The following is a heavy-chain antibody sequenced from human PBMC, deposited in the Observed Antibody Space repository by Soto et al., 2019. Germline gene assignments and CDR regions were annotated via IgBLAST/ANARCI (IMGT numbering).Heavy chain of an antibody. CDR3: ARGRYGDY. Sequence: QVHLVQSGAEVKKPGASVKVSCKGSGYGFTTYGITWVRQAPGQGLEWMAWISAHNGNTNYAQKLQGRVTVTRDTSTSTDYMELRSLRSDETAVEYGARGRYGDYWGQGARVTVSS. CDR2: ISAHNGNT. V-gene: IGHV1-18*01. CDR1: GYGFTTYG. J-gene: IGHJ4*02. D-gene: IGHD1-26*01.